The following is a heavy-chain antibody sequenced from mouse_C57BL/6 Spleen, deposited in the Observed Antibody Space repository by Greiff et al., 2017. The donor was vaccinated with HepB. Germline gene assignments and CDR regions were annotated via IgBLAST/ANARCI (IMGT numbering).Heavy chain of an antibody. D-gene: IGHD2-3*01. CDR1: GYTFTDYY. CDR2: IYPGSGNT. Sequence: QVQLQQSGAELVRPGASVKLSCKASGYTFTDYYINWVKQRPGQGLEWIARIYPGSGNTYYNEKFKGKATLTAEKSSSTAYMQLSSLTSEDSAVYFCARSRDGYYGHFDVWGTGTTVTVSS. V-gene: IGHV1-76*01. J-gene: IGHJ1*03. CDR3: ARSRDGYYGHFDV.